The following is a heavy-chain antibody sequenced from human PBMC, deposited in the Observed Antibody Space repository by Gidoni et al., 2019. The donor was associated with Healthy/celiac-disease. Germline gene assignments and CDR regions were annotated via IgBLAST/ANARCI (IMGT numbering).Heavy chain of an antibody. CDR2: INHSGST. Sequence: QVQLQQWGAGLLKPSETLSLTCAVYGGSFSGHYWSWIRQSPGKGLEWIGEINHSGSTNYNPTLKSRATVSVDTSKNQFSLKLSSVITADTAVYYCVRERGAAPDSFDDWGQGTLVTVSS. CDR1: GGSFSGHY. V-gene: IGHV4-34*01. D-gene: IGHD2-15*01. CDR3: VRERGAAPDSFDD. J-gene: IGHJ4*02.